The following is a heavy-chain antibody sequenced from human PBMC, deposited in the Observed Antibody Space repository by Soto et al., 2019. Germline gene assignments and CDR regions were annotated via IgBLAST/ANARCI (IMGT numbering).Heavy chain of an antibody. Sequence: GGSLRLSCAASGFTVSSNYMSWVLQAPWKGLEWVSVIYSGGSTYYADSVKGRFTISRDNSKNTLYLQMNSLRAEDTAVYYCAKGVPGIAVAGTGYFQHWGQGTLVTVSS. D-gene: IGHD6-19*01. V-gene: IGHV3-66*01. CDR1: GFTVSSNY. J-gene: IGHJ1*01. CDR3: AKGVPGIAVAGTGYFQH. CDR2: IYSGGST.